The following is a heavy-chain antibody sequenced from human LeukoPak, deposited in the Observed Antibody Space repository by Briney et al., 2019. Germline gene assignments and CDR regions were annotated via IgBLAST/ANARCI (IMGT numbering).Heavy chain of an antibody. CDR1: GFSFKDAW. Sequence: PGGSLRLSCAASGFSFKDAWMSWVRQAPGKGLEWGGRIKSTTDGVTTDSAAPVKGRFTISRDDSRNTLYLQLNSLKTEDTALYYCTRIRGYSAYDFNYWGQGTLVTVSS. J-gene: IGHJ4*02. V-gene: IGHV3-15*01. D-gene: IGHD5-12*01. CDR2: IKSTTDGVTT. CDR3: TRIRGYSAYDFNY.